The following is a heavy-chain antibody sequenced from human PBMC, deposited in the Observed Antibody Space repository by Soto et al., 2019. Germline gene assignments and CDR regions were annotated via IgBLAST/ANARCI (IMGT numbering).Heavy chain of an antibody. CDR2: ISARGGSI. CDR1: GFTFSTYV. CDR3: TRCYLVSRVTVGADY. V-gene: IGHV3-23*01. Sequence: EVQLLESGGGLVQPGGSLRLSCVASGFTFSTYVMNWVRQAPGKGLEWVSSISARGGSIYYADSVKGRFTISRNNSKNTLYLQMSSLRVEDTALYCCTRCYLVSRVTVGADYWGQGTLVTVSS. D-gene: IGHD3-10*01. J-gene: IGHJ4*02.